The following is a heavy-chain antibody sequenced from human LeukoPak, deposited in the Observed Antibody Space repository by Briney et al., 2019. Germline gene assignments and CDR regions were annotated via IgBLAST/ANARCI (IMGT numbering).Heavy chain of an antibody. J-gene: IGHJ3*02. CDR1: GGSISSSSYY. D-gene: IGHD3-22*01. Sequence: SETLSLTCTVSGGSISSSSYYWGWIRQPPGKGLEWIGSIYYSGSTNYNPSLKSRVTISVDTSKNQFSLKLSSVTAADTAVYYCARDIDYYDSSGYYYGAFDIWGQGTMVTVSS. V-gene: IGHV4-39*07. CDR3: ARDIDYYDSSGYYYGAFDI. CDR2: IYYSGST.